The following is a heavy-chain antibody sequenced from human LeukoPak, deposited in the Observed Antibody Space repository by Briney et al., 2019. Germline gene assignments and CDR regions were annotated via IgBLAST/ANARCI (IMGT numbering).Heavy chain of an antibody. J-gene: IGHJ4*02. D-gene: IGHD6-13*01. CDR3: AKHKAIAAAASPCDY. CDR2: ISGSGGST. Sequence: GGSLRLSCAAYGFTFSSYAMSWVRQAPGKGLEWVSAISGSGGSTYYADSVKGRFTISRDNSKNTLFLQVNSLRAEDTAVYYCAKHKAIAAAASPCDYWGQGTLVTVSS. V-gene: IGHV3-23*01. CDR1: GFTFSSYA.